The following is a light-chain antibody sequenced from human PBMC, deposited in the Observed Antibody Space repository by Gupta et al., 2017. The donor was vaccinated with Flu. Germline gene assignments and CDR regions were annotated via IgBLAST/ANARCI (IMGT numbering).Light chain of an antibody. CDR2: DAS. V-gene: IGKV3-11*01. Sequence: EIVLTQSPGTLSLSAGERATLSCRASQSIHSYLAWYKQKPGQAPRLLIFDASNRATGIPARFSGSGSGTDFTLTISSREPEDSALYFCQQRRNWPPITFGQGTLLEIK. CDR3: QQRRNWPPIT. CDR1: QSIHSY. J-gene: IGKJ5*01.